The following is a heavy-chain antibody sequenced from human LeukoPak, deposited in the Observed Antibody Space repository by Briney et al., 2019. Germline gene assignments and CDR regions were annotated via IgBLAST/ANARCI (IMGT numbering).Heavy chain of an antibody. CDR1: GYTFTSYD. J-gene: IGHJ4*02. CDR3: ARTTLFPVGELSFCDY. V-gene: IGHV1-8*01. D-gene: IGHD3-10*01. CDR2: MNPNSGNT. Sequence: ASVKVSCKASGYTFTSYDINWVRQATGQGLEWMGWMNPNSGNTGYAQKFQGRVTMTRNTSISTAYMELSSLRSEDTAVYYCARTTLFPVGELSFCDYWGQGTLVTVSS.